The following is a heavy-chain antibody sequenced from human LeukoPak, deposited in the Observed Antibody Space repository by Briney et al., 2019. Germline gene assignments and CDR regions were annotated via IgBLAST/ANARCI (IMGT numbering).Heavy chain of an antibody. CDR1: GYTFTSYG. V-gene: IGHV1-18*01. D-gene: IGHD3-22*01. CDR2: ISAYNGNT. J-gene: IGHJ4*02. CDR3: ARDRGYYDSSGYYFF. Sequence: ASVTVSCKASGYTFTSYGISWVRQAPGQGLEWMGWISAYNGNTNYAQKLQGRVTMTTDTSTSTAYMELRSPRSVDTAVYYCARDRGYYDSSGYYFFWGQGTLVTVSS.